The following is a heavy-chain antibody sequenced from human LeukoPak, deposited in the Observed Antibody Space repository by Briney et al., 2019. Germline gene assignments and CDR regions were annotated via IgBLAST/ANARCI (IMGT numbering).Heavy chain of an antibody. CDR3: AKHGGSYFIYHIDS. V-gene: IGHV3-23*01. Sequence: GGSLRLSCAASGFTFSSYGMSWVRQAPGKGLEWVSTISGSAYNTYYADSVKGRFSISRDNSANTVFLQMNRLGAEDTAVYYCAKHGGSYFIYHIDSWGQGSPVTVSS. D-gene: IGHD3-10*01. CDR1: GFTFSSYG. CDR2: ISGSAYNT. J-gene: IGHJ4*02.